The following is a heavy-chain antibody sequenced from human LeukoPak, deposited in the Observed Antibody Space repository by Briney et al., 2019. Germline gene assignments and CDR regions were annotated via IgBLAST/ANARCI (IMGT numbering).Heavy chain of an antibody. CDR3: ARTKRLAGFCTGGSCPGGYFDY. J-gene: IGHJ4*02. CDR2: IYYSGST. CDR1: GGSISSYY. D-gene: IGHD2-15*01. Sequence: TSETLSLTCTVSGGSISSYYWSWIRQPPGKGLEWIGYIYYSGSTNYNPSLKSRVTISVDTSKNQFSLKLSSVTPADTAVYFCARTKRLAGFCTGGSCPGGYFDYWGQGTLVTVSS. V-gene: IGHV4-59*01.